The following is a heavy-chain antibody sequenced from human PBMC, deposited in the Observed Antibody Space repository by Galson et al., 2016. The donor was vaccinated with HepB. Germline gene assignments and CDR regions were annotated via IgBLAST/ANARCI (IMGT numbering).Heavy chain of an antibody. CDR1: GFIFSDYE. D-gene: IGHD4-23*01. CDR3: ARDAASLNSPRFDY. CDR2: ISDSGYPL. J-gene: IGHJ4*02. Sequence: SLRLSCAASGFIFSDYEMNWVRLALGKGLEWVAYISDSGYPLYNEGCVKGRFTISRDNAKNSLYLQMNSLTDEDTASYYCARDAASLNSPRFDYWGQGTLVTVSS. V-gene: IGHV3-48*03.